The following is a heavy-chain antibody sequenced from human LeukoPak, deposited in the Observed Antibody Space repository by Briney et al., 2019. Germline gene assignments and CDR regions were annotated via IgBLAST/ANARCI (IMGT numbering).Heavy chain of an antibody. CDR1: GFTFSSYW. J-gene: IGHJ4*02. V-gene: IGHV3-7*03. D-gene: IGHD3-3*01. CDR2: IKQDGSEK. CDR3: ATGTNYDSLDY. Sequence: GGSLRLSCAASGFTFSSYWMSWVRQAPGKGLEWVANIKQDGSEKYYVDSVKGRFTISRDNAKNSLYLQINSLRAEDTAVYYCATGTNYDSLDYWGQGTLVTVSS.